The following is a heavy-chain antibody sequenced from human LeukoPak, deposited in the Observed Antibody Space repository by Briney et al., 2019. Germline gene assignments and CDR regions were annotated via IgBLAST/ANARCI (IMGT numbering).Heavy chain of an antibody. J-gene: IGHJ4*02. CDR2: INAGNGNT. CDR3: ARDPPYYYDSSGEFDY. D-gene: IGHD3-22*01. V-gene: IGHV1-3*03. CDR1: GYTFTSYA. Sequence: ASVKVSCKASGYTFTSYAMHWVRQAPGQRLEWMGWINAGNGNTKYSQEFQGRVTITRDTSASTAYMELSSLRSEDMAVYYCARDPPYYYDSSGEFDYWGQGTLVTVSS.